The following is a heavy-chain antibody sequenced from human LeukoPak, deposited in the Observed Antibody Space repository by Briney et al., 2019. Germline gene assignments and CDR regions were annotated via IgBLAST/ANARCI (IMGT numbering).Heavy chain of an antibody. CDR3: AGDRMGATGNFDY. J-gene: IGHJ4*02. D-gene: IGHD1-26*01. CDR2: INWNAEYI. CDR1: GYSFDDNA. V-gene: IGHV3-20*04. Sequence: PGGALRLSCAASGYSFDDNALSWVRQAPGKGLEWVSTINWNAEYITYADSVRGRFTISRDHAKNSVYLQMDSLRVEDTALYYCAGDRMGATGNFDYWGQGTLVTVSS.